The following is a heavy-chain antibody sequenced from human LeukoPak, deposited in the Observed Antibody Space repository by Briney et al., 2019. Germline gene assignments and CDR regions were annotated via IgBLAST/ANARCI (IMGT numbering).Heavy chain of an antibody. D-gene: IGHD3-10*01. Sequence: GGSLRLSCAASGFTVSNNYMNWVRQAPGKGLEWVSILYSGGTTYYADSVKGRFTISRDNSKNTLYLQMNSLRAEDTAVYYCARDQLSRITMVRGVIGARGGFDPWGQGTLVTVSS. CDR1: GFTVSNNY. V-gene: IGHV3-53*01. J-gene: IGHJ5*02. CDR2: LYSGGTT. CDR3: ARDQLSRITMVRGVIGARGGFDP.